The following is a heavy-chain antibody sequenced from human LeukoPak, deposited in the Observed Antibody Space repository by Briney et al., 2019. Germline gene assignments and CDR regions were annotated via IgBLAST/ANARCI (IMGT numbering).Heavy chain of an antibody. CDR2: ISGSGGST. V-gene: IGHV3-23*01. CDR3: ARGYSSGYFVFDY. J-gene: IGHJ4*02. Sequence: GGSLRLSCAASGFTFSSYAMSWVRQAPGKGLEWVSAISGSGGSTYYADSVKGRFTISRDNSKNTPYLQMNSLRAEDTAVYYCARGYSSGYFVFDYWGQGTLVTVSS. D-gene: IGHD3-22*01. CDR1: GFTFSSYA.